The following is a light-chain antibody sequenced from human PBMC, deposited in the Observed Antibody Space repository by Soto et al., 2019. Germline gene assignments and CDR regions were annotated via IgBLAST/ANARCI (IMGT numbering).Light chain of an antibody. CDR1: SSNIGSNY. Sequence: QSVLTQPPSASGTPGQRVTISCSGSSSNIGSNYVYWYQQLPGTAPKLLIYRNNQRPSGVPDRFSGSKSGTSASLAISGLRSEDEADYYCAAWDDSLSVHVVFGGGTQLIVL. CDR3: AAWDDSLSVHVV. CDR2: RNN. V-gene: IGLV1-47*01. J-gene: IGLJ2*01.